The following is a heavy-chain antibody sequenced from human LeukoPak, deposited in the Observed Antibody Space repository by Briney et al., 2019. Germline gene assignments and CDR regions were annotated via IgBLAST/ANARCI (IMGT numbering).Heavy chain of an antibody. CDR2: ICYDGSNK. J-gene: IGHJ4*02. D-gene: IGHD2-2*01. CDR1: GFTFSNYG. CDR3: AREWDPTVVVPDAICY. V-gene: IGHV3-33*01. Sequence: GGSLRLSCAASGFTFSNYGMHWVRQAPGKGLEWVAVICYDGSNKYYADSVKGRFTISRDNSKNTLYLQMNSLRAEDTAVYYCAREWDPTVVVPDAICYWGEGTLVTVSS.